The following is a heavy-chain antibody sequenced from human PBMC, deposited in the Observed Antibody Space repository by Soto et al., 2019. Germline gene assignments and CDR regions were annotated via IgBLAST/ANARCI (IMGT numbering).Heavy chain of an antibody. CDR2: IVVGSGNT. D-gene: IGHD3-10*01. CDR3: AADPAPPGSYYGPNQNFDY. J-gene: IGHJ4*02. CDR1: GFTFTSSA. V-gene: IGHV1-58*01. Sequence: GASVKVSCKASGFTFTSSAVQWVRQARGQRLDWIGWIVVGSGNTNYAQKFQERVTITRDMSTSTAYMELSSLRSEDTAVYYCAADPAPPGSYYGPNQNFDYWGQGTLVTVSS.